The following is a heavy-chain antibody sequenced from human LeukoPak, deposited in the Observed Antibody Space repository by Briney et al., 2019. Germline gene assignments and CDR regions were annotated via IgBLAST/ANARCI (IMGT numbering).Heavy chain of an antibody. CDR2: INHSGST. V-gene: IGHV4-34*01. J-gene: IGHJ4*02. CDR3: ARLSAVAGRSY. D-gene: IGHD6-19*01. CDR1: GGSISNYY. Sequence: SETLSLTCTVSGGSISNYYWSWIRQPPGKGLEWIGEINHSGSTNYNPSLKSRVTISVDTSKNQFSLKLSSVTAADTAVYYCARLSAVAGRSYWGQGTLVTVSS.